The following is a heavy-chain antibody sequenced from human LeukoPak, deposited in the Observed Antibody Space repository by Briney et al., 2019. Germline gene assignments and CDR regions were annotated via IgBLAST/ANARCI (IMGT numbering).Heavy chain of an antibody. V-gene: IGHV4-39*01. J-gene: IGHJ4*02. CDR2: IYHSGST. CDR1: GXSISSSSDY. Sequence: SETLSLTCTVSGXSISSSSDYWGWIRQPPGKGLEWIGSIYHSGSTSYNPSLKSRVTISVDTSKNQFTLKLSSVTAADTAVYYCASRNSGTYYSFDYWGQGTLVTVSS. CDR3: ASRNSGTYYSFDY. D-gene: IGHD1-26*01.